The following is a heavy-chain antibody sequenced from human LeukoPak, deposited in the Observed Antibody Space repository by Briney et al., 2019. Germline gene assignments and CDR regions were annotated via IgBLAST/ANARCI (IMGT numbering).Heavy chain of an antibody. Sequence: ASVKVSCKAFGYIFTSNDINWVRQATGQGLEWMGWMNPNNGHTGYAQKFQGRVTMTWNTSISTAYMELSSLRSEDTAVYYCARVSSGWIHLDVWGKGTTVTISS. D-gene: IGHD6-19*01. V-gene: IGHV1-8*01. CDR1: GYIFTSND. CDR3: ARVSSGWIHLDV. CDR2: MNPNNGHT. J-gene: IGHJ6*03.